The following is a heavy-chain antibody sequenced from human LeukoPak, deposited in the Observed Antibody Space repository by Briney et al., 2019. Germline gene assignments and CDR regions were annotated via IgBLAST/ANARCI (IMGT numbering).Heavy chain of an antibody. CDR3: AKGSARRWFWYFDY. J-gene: IGHJ4*02. CDR1: AFTFSSYG. Sequence: GGSLTLARPASAFTFSSYGMSCVRQAPGKGLEWVSAISGSGGSTDYADSVKGRFTISRDNSKNTLYLQMNSLRAEDTDVYYCAKGSARRWFWYFDYWGQGTVVSVSS. CDR2: ISGSGGST. V-gene: IGHV3-23*01. D-gene: IGHD4-23*01.